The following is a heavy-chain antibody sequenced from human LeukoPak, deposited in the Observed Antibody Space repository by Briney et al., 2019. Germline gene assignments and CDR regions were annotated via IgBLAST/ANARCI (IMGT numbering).Heavy chain of an antibody. V-gene: IGHV3-23*01. CDR2: VSGTGRNT. CDR1: GFAFSSYT. CDR3: ATNYYDSSGYFPDFDY. J-gene: IGHJ4*02. D-gene: IGHD3-22*01. Sequence: GGSLRLSCAASGFAFSSYTMNWVRQAPVKGLEWVAVVSGTGRNTYYADSVKGRFTISRDNSKNTLFLQMTSLRAEDTGVYYCATNYYDSSGYFPDFDYWGEGALVTVS.